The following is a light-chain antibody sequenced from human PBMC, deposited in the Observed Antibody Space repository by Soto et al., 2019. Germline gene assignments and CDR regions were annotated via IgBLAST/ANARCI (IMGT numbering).Light chain of an antibody. J-gene: IGKJ1*01. Sequence: EIVLTQSPATLSLSPGERATLSCRASQSVSSFLGWYQQKPGQARRLLIYDASNRAPGIPARFSGSGSGTDFTLPSSSLEPEAFSVYYCQQRSSWTCAQGTKEEI. V-gene: IGKV3-11*01. CDR3: QQRSSWT. CDR1: QSVSSF. CDR2: DAS.